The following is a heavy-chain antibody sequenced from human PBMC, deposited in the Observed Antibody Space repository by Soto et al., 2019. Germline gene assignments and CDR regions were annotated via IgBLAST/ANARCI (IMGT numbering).Heavy chain of an antibody. CDR1: GFTFSNAW. D-gene: IGHD2-2*02. CDR2: IKSKTDGGTT. Sequence: GGSLRLSCAASGFTFSNAWMSWVRQAPGKGLEWVGRIKSKTDGGTTDYAAPVKGRFTISRDDSKNTLYLQMNSLKTEDTAVYYCTTDPHTFRYCSSTSCYIFDYWGQGTLVTVSS. V-gene: IGHV3-15*01. J-gene: IGHJ4*02. CDR3: TTDPHTFRYCSSTSCYIFDY.